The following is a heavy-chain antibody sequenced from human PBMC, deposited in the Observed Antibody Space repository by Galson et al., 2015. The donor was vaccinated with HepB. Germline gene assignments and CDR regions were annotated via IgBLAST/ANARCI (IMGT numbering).Heavy chain of an antibody. Sequence: SLRLSCAASGFTFSGSGIHWVRLASGKGLEWVGRIRNRANNYATAYAASVRGRFTVSRDDSKNTAYLQMNSLKTEDTAVYYCTRPGYGSSWFLDYSHGMDIWDKGTTVIVAT. CDR3: TRPGYGSSWFLDYSHGMDI. J-gene: IGHJ6*04. D-gene: IGHD6-13*01. CDR1: GFTFSGSG. V-gene: IGHV3-73*01. CDR2: IRNRANNYAT.